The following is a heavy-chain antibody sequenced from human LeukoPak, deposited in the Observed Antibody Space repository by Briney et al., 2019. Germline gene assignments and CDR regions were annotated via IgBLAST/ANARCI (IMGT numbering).Heavy chain of an antibody. Sequence: GGSLRLSCAASGFTFSSYAMHWVRQAPGKGLEWVAVISYDGSNKYYADSVKGRFTISRDNSKNTLYLQMNSLRAEDTAVYYCARDRGRSDGSGGYFDYWGQGTLVTVSS. CDR3: ARDRGRSDGSGGYFDY. CDR1: GFTFSSYA. D-gene: IGHD3-10*01. V-gene: IGHV3-30-3*01. J-gene: IGHJ4*02. CDR2: ISYDGSNK.